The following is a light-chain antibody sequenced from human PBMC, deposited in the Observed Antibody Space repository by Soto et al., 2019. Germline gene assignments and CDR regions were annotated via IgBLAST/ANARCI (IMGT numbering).Light chain of an antibody. CDR1: QSITNY. CDR3: QQSYSNPIT. V-gene: IGKV1-39*01. Sequence: DIQRTQSPSSLSASVVDRFTITCRASQSITNYLNWYQQKPGKAPKLLIYAASSLQSGVPSRFSGSGSGTDFSLTISILQPEDFATYYCQQSYSNPITFGQGTRLEI. CDR2: AAS. J-gene: IGKJ5*01.